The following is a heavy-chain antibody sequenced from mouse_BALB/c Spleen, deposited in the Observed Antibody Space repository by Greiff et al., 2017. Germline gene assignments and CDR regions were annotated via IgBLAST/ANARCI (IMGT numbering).Heavy chain of an antibody. CDR3: TRDLTTVVGDY. CDR2: ISSGGSYT. D-gene: IGHD1-1*01. CDR1: GFTFSSYT. Sequence: EVKLMESGGGLVKPGGSLKLSCAASGFTFSSYTMSWVRQTPEKRLEWVATISSGGSYTYYPDSVKGRFTISRDNAKNTLYLQMSSLKSEDTAMYYCTRDLTTVVGDYWGQGTTLTVSS. V-gene: IGHV5-6-4*01. J-gene: IGHJ2*01.